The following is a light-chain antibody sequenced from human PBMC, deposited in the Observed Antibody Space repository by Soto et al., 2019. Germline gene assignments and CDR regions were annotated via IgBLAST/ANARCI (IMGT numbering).Light chain of an antibody. Sequence: EIMLTQSLATLSLSPEERATLYCRASQSVNTYLAWYQQKPGQAPRLLIYDASYRATGIPARFSGRGSGTDFTLTSSSLEPEDVALYYCQQRSSCLLPFDGGTNVDI. CDR2: DAS. V-gene: IGKV3-11*01. J-gene: IGKJ4*01. CDR3: QQRSSCLLP. CDR1: QSVNTY.